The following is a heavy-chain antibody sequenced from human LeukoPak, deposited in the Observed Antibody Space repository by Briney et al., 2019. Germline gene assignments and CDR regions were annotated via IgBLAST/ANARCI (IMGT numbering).Heavy chain of an antibody. CDR1: GFTFSSYG. CDR3: ARVNSIAAGYFDY. V-gene: IGHV3-33*01. Sequence: GRSLRLSCAASGFTFSSYGMHWVRQAPGKGLEWVAVIWYDGSNKYYADSVKGRFTISRDNSKNTLYPQMNSLRAEDTAVYYCARVNSIAAGYFDYWGQGTLVTVSS. CDR2: IWYDGSNK. J-gene: IGHJ4*02. D-gene: IGHD6-25*01.